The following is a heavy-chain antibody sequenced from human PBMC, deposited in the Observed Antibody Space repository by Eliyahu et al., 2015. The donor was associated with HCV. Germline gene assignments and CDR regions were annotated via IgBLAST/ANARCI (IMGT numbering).Heavy chain of an antibody. V-gene: IGHV4-34*01. D-gene: IGHD2-15*01. CDR2: VTHSGST. J-gene: IGHJ3*02. CDR3: ASHQPVLPLGTFDI. CDR1: GXSFSGYY. Sequence: QVQLQQWGAGLLKPSETLSLTCAVYGXSFSGYYWSWLRPPPPKGGEWIGEVTHSGSTNYNPSLKSRVTISVDRSKNQFSLKLSSVTAADTAVYYCASHQPVLPLGTFDIWGQGTMVTVSS.